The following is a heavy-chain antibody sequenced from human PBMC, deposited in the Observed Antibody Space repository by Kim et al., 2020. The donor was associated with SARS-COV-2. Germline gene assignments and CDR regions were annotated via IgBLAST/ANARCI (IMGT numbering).Heavy chain of an antibody. CDR1: GGSISSSSYY. CDR2: IYYSGST. J-gene: IGHJ5*02. CDR3: ASLGYCRSTSCPGP. Sequence: SETLSLTCTVSGGSISSSSYYWGWIRQPPGKGLEWIGSIYYSGSTYYNPSLKSRVTISVDTSKNQFSLKLSSVTAADTAVYYCASLGYCRSTSCPGPWGQGTLVTVSS. V-gene: IGHV4-39*01. D-gene: IGHD2-2*01.